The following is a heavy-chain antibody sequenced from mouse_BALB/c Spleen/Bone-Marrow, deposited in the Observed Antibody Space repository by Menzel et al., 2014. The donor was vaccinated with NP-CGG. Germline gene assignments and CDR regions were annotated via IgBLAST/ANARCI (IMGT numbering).Heavy chain of an antibody. Sequence: VQLQQSGPEMVKPGASVKMSCKASGYTFTHSVIGWVKQRTGQVLEWIRELYPGTGSTYYDENFRGKATLTADKSSNTVYMQLSRLTSEDSAVYFCARYYVPAWFAYWGQGTLVTVSA. CDR3: ARYYVPAWFAY. CDR2: LYPGTGST. J-gene: IGHJ3*01. V-gene: IGHV1-83*01. CDR1: GYTFTHSV. D-gene: IGHD1-1*01.